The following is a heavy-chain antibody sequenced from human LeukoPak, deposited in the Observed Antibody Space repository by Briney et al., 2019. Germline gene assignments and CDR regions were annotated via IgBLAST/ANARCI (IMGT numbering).Heavy chain of an antibody. V-gene: IGHV1-18*01. Sequence: GASVKVSCKASGYTFTSYGISWVRQAPGQGLEWMGWISAYNGNTNYAQKLQGRVTMTTDTSTSTAYMELRSLRSDDTAVYYCARDDRGLGDIVVVPAAPDAFDIWGQGTMVTVSS. CDR1: GYTFTSYG. CDR3: ARDDRGLGDIVVVPAAPDAFDI. CDR2: ISAYNGNT. J-gene: IGHJ3*02. D-gene: IGHD2-2*01.